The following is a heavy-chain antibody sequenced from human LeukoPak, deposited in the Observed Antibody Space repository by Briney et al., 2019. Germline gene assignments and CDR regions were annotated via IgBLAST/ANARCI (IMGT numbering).Heavy chain of an antibody. J-gene: IGHJ5*02. V-gene: IGHV4-59*08. D-gene: IGHD3-9*01. CDR3: ARRIYFDSTFDL. Sequence: SETLSLTCTVSGDSISRFYWSWIRLPPGKGLEWIGYVSSSGSTKYNPSLKSPVTISLDTSKNQVSLKLTSVTAADTAVYYCARRIYFDSTFDLWGQGTLVTVSS. CDR1: GDSISRFY. CDR2: VSSSGST.